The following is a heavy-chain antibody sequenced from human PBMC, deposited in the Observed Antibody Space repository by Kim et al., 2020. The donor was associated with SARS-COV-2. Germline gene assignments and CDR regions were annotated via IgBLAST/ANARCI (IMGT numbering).Heavy chain of an antibody. J-gene: IGHJ4*02. V-gene: IGHV4-34*01. CDR3: ARGPSTVTTRPFDY. Sequence: NPALQCRVTMSLCTSKNQFSLKLSSVTATDTAVYYCARGPSTVTTRPFDYWGQGTLVTVSS. D-gene: IGHD4-17*01.